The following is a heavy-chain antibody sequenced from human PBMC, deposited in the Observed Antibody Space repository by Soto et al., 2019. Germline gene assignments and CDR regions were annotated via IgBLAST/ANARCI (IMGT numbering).Heavy chain of an antibody. CDR3: AKGDHARSGGIAGR. J-gene: IGHJ4*02. V-gene: IGHV3-23*01. CDR1: GFTFSSYA. D-gene: IGHD6-13*01. Sequence: EVQLLESGGGLVQPGGSLRLSCAASGFTFSSYAMSWVRQAPGKGLEWVAAISGSGGSTYYADSVKGRFTISRDNSKNTLYLQVNSLRAEDTAVYYCAKGDHARSGGIAGRWGQGTLVTVSS. CDR2: ISGSGGST.